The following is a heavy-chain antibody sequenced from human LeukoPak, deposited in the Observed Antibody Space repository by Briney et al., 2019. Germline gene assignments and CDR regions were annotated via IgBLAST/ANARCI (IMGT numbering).Heavy chain of an antibody. CDR1: GSTFTGYY. Sequence: GASVKVSCKASGSTFTGYYMHGVRQAPGQGLEWMGRINPNSGGTNYAQKFQGRVTMTRDTSISTAYMELSRLRSDDTAVYFCARNIGSYYYDSSFDYWGQGTLVTVS. J-gene: IGHJ4*02. V-gene: IGHV1-2*06. CDR3: ARNIGSYYYDSSFDY. D-gene: IGHD3-22*01. CDR2: INPNSGGT.